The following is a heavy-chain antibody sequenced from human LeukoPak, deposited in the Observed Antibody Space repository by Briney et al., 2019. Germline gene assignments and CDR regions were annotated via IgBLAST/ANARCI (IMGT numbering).Heavy chain of an antibody. CDR1: GESFSGYY. V-gene: IGHV4-34*01. D-gene: IGHD3-22*01. J-gene: IGHJ6*03. Sequence: SETLSLTCAVYGESFSGYYWTWIRQSPGKGLEWIGEINPGGSTYFNPSLKSRLTISRDTSKNQFSLRLRSVTAADTGIYYCARGRQEISMIIVVMTAVSYYLDAWGEGTTVTVS. CDR3: ARGRQEISMIIVVMTAVSYYLDA. CDR2: INPGGST.